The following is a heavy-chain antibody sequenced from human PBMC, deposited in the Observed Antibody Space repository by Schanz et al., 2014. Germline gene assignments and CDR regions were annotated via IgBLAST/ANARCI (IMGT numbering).Heavy chain of an antibody. D-gene: IGHD3-10*01. CDR3: ANRGHLRGWFDS. Sequence: QVQLVESGGGLVKPGGSRRLSCAASGFRLRDYKMSWIRQAPGKGLEWISKIRDSGRTIVYADSMKGRFTISRDNAKNSLYLQVNRLRAEDTAVYYCANRGHLRGWFDSWGQGILVTVSS. CDR1: GFRLRDYK. J-gene: IGHJ5*01. V-gene: IGHV3-11*01. CDR2: IRDSGRTI.